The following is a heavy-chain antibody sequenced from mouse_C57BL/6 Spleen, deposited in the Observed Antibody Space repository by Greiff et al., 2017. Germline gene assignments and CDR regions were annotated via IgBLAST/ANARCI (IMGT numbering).Heavy chain of an antibody. V-gene: IGHV1-59*01. CDR1: GYTFTSYW. Sequence: QVQLQQPGAELVRPGTSVKLSCKASGYTFTSYWIHWVKQRPGQGLEWIGVIDPSDSYTNYNQKFKGKATLTVDTSSSTAYMQLSSLTSEDSAVYYCARSYYGSSYPVDYWGQGTTLTVSS. CDR2: IDPSDSYT. CDR3: ARSYYGSSYPVDY. D-gene: IGHD1-1*01. J-gene: IGHJ2*01.